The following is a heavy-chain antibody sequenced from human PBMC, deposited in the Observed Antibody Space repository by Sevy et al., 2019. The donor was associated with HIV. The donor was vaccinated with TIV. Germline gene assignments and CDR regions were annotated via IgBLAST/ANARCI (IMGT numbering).Heavy chain of an antibody. CDR2: VFYFGST. D-gene: IGHD3-9*01. CDR3: ARDQYYDIGTGLYAMDV. V-gene: IGHV4-61*01. CDR1: GASVSAANDY. Sequence: SETLSLICSVSGASVSAANDYWSWIRQPPGKGLEWIGNVFYFGSTNYNPSLKSRVTISLDTSKKQFSLKLISVTAADTAVYYCARDQYYDIGTGLYAMDVWGHVTKVTVSS. J-gene: IGHJ6*02.